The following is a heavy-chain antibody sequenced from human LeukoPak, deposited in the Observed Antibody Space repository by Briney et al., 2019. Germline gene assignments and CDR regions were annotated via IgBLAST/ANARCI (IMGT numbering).Heavy chain of an antibody. CDR2: ISYDGSNK. D-gene: IGHD6-13*01. CDR3: AKDPSHSSSWPEY. V-gene: IGHV3-30*18. CDR1: GFTFSSYG. J-gene: IGHJ4*02. Sequence: GGSLRLSCAASGFTFSSYGMHWVRQAPGKGLEWVAVISYDGSNKYYADSVKGRFTISRDNSKNTLYLQMNSLRAEDTAVYYCAKDPSHSSSWPEYWGQGTLVTVSS.